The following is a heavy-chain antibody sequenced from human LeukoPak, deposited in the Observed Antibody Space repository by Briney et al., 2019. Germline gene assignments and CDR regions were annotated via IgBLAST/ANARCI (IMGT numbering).Heavy chain of an antibody. Sequence: SVKVSCKASGGTFRSNAISWVRQAPGQGLEWMGGITPIFGTANYAQKFQGRVTIAAVESMSTAYMELSSLRSEDTAVYYCARGWLAETTVVTPYNYWGQGTLVTVSS. CDR3: ARGWLAETTVVTPYNY. CDR2: ITPIFGTA. V-gene: IGHV1-69*13. D-gene: IGHD4-23*01. CDR1: GGTFRSNA. J-gene: IGHJ4*02.